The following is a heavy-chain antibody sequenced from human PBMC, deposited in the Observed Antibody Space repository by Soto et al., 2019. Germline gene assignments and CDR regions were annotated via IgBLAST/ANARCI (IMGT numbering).Heavy chain of an antibody. CDR3: AKDPRARIWRVTILTFDY. V-gene: IGHV3-23*01. CDR1: GFTFSSYA. Sequence: EVQLLESGGGLVQPGGSLRLSCAASGFTFSSYAMSWVRQAPGKGLEWVSAISGSGGSTYYADSVKGRFTISRDNSKNTLYLQRNSLRAEDTAVYYCAKDPRARIWRVTILTFDYWGQGTLVTVSS. J-gene: IGHJ4*02. CDR2: ISGSGGST.